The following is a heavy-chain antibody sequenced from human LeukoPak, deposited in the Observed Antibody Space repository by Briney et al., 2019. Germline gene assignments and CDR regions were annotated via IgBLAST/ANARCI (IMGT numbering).Heavy chain of an antibody. CDR2: IIPIFGTA. J-gene: IGHJ4*02. CDR3: ARDVRLGELSLPYYFDY. V-gene: IGHV1-69*13. CDR1: GGTFSSYA. D-gene: IGHD3-16*02. Sequence: ASVMVSCKASGGTFSSYAISWVRQAPGQGLEWMGGIIPIFGTANYAQKFQGRVTITADESTSTAYMELSSLRSEDTAVYYCARDVRLGELSLPYYFDYWGQGTLVTVSS.